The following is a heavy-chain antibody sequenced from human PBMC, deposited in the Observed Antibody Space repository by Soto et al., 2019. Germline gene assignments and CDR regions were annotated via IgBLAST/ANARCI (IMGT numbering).Heavy chain of an antibody. CDR2: ISYDGSNK. Sequence: PGGSLRLSCAASGFTFSSYAMHWVRQAPGKGLEWVAVISYDGSNKYYADSVKGRFTISRDNSKNTLYLQMNSLRAEDTAVYYCARGRSYLDYWGQGTLVTVSS. J-gene: IGHJ4*02. V-gene: IGHV3-30-3*01. CDR3: ARGRSYLDY. CDR1: GFTFSSYA.